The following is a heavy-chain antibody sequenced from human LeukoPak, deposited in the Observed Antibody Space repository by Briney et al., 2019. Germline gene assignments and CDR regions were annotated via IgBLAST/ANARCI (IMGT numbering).Heavy chain of an antibody. Sequence: ASVKVSCKDSGYTFTDYYMRWVRQAPGQGLEWMGWINPNSGGTNYAQKFQGRVTMTRYTSIRTAYMELSRLRSDDTAVYYCAIEFATVVVSAVISAFDIWGQGTMVTVSS. CDR3: AIEFATVVVSAVISAFDI. J-gene: IGHJ3*02. V-gene: IGHV1-2*02. D-gene: IGHD2-2*02. CDR1: GYTFTDYY. CDR2: INPNSGGT.